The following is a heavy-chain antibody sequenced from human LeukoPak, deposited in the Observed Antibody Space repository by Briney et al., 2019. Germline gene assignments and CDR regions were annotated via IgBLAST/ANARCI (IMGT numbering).Heavy chain of an antibody. V-gene: IGHV1-18*01. CDR3: ARVDSYGLTRARVYYYGMGV. Sequence: ASVKVSCKASGYTFTSYGISWVRQAPGQGLEWMVWISAYNGNTNYAQKLQGRVTMTTDTSTSTAYMELRSLRSDDTAVYYCARVDSYGLTRARVYYYGMGVWGQGTTVTVSS. J-gene: IGHJ6*02. CDR1: GYTFTSYG. D-gene: IGHD5-18*01. CDR2: ISAYNGNT.